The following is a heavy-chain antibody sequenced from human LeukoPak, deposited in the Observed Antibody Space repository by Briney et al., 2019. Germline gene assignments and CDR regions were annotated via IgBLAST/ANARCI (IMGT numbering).Heavy chain of an antibody. CDR3: ARDPDPLGY. D-gene: IGHD3-16*01. Sequence: SETLSLTCTVSGGSISSSSYYWGWIRQPPGKGLEWIGSIYYSGSTYYNPSLKSRVTISVNTSKNQFSLKLSSVTAADTAVYYCARDPDPLGYWGQGTLVTVSS. V-gene: IGHV4-39*07. CDR1: GGSISSSSYY. J-gene: IGHJ4*02. CDR2: IYYSGST.